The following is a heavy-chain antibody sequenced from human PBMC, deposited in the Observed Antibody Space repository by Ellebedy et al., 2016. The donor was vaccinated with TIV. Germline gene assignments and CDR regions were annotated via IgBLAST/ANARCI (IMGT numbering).Heavy chain of an antibody. CDR3: AKEARAYYDTGGYHYYFDY. Sequence: GESLKISCAASGFTFTSYWMTWVRQAPGKGLEWVANINQDGNKKYYVDSVKGRFTISRDNARNSLYLQMNSLRAEDTAVYYCAKEARAYYDTGGYHYYFDYWGQGTLVTVSS. V-gene: IGHV3-7*03. CDR2: INQDGNKK. D-gene: IGHD3-22*01. J-gene: IGHJ4*02. CDR1: GFTFTSYW.